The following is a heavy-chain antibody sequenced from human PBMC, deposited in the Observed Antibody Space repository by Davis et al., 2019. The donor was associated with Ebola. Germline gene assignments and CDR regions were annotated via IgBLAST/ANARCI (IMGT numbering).Heavy chain of an antibody. V-gene: IGHV1-69*10. CDR1: GGAFLDYA. CDR2: VIPLVDMA. D-gene: IGHD3-3*01. J-gene: IGHJ4*02. Sequence: SVKVSCKASGGAFLDYAITWVRQAPGQGLEWMGRVIPLVDMANYAQKFQGRVTITADKSSSTGYMEMSSLKSEDTAVYYCARDYQSGYLILWGQGTLVTVSS. CDR3: ARDYQSGYLIL.